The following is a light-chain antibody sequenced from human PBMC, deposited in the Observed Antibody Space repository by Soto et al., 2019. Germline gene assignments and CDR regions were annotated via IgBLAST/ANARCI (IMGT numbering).Light chain of an antibody. CDR3: SSCSASNTPGV. V-gene: IGLV2-14*01. CDR1: GSDVGGYNY. CDR2: DVS. Sequence: QSALTQPASVSGSPGQSITISCTGTGSDVGGYNYVSWYQQHPGKAPKLMIYDVSNRPSGVSNRFSGSKSGNTASLTISGLQAEDEADYYCSSCSASNTPGVFGGGTKLTVL. J-gene: IGLJ3*02.